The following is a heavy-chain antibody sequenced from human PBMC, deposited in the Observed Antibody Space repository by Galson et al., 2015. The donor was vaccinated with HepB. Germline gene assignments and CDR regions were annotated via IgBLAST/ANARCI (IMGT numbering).Heavy chain of an antibody. CDR1: GFTFSSYA. V-gene: IGHV3-30-3*01. D-gene: IGHD3-16*02. Sequence: SLRLSCAASGFTFSSYAMHWVRQAPGKGLEWVAVISYDGSNKYYADSVKGRFTISRDNSKNTLYLQMNSLRAEDTAVYYCARAPYDYVWGSYRYKDYWGQGTLVTVSS. CDR3: ARAPYDYVWGSYRYKDY. J-gene: IGHJ4*02. CDR2: ISYDGSNK.